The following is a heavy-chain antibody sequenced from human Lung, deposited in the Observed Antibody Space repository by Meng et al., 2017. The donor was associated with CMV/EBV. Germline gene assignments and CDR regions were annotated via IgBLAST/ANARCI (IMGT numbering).Heavy chain of an antibody. CDR2: IYYTEST. V-gene: IGHV4-59*01. D-gene: IGHD3-10*01. Sequence: SXTXSLXCTVLGGSISNYYWSWIRQPPAKGLEWSGYIYYTESTNSKPSLKSRVTISIDTSKNQFSLKLFSVTAADTAMYSCADTALVRGVRGTYFQHWGQGXLVTVSS. CDR1: GGSISNYY. CDR3: ADTALVRGVRGTYFQH. J-gene: IGHJ1*01.